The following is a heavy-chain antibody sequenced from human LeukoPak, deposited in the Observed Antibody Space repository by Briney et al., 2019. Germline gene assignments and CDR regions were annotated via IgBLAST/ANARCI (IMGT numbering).Heavy chain of an antibody. CDR1: GGHFSGYF. V-gene: IGHV4-34*01. D-gene: IGHD1-14*01. CDR3: VRGSRYNENYVVDYYYYYIDV. Sequence: SETLSLPCAVYGGHFSGYFWTRLRHPPGKGLEWIGEINHTGSTNYHPSLKSRVTISVDTSKNQFSLKLSSVTAADTAVYYCVRGSRYNENYVVDYYYYYIDVWGKGTTVTVSS. J-gene: IGHJ6*03. CDR2: INHTGST.